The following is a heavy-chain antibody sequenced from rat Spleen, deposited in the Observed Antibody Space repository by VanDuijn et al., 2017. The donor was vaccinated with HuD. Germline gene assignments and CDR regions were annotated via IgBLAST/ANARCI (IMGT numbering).Heavy chain of an antibody. V-gene: IGHV5-7*01. J-gene: IGHJ2*01. CDR3: ARLPLLYYSGDVDYFDY. CDR1: GFTFSDYN. D-gene: IGHD1-1*01. CDR2: ISSDGGRN. Sequence: EVQLVESGGGLVQPGRSLKLSCAASGFTFSDYNMAWVRQAPKKGLEWVATISSDGGRNFYRDPVKGRFTISRDNAKSSLYLQMNSLRSEDTATYYCARLPLLYYSGDVDYFDYWGQGVMVTVSS.